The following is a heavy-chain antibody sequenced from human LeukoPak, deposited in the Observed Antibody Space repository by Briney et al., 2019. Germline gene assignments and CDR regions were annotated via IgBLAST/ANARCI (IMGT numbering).Heavy chain of an antibody. Sequence: GASVKVSCKASGYTFTGYYMHWVRQAPGQGLEWMGWINPNSGGTNYAQKFQGGVTMTRDTSISTAYMELSRLRSDDTAVYYCARDAAFYYDSSGGEDYWGQGTLVTVSS. D-gene: IGHD3-22*01. CDR2: INPNSGGT. CDR3: ARDAAFYYDSSGGEDY. CDR1: GYTFTGYY. J-gene: IGHJ4*02. V-gene: IGHV1-2*02.